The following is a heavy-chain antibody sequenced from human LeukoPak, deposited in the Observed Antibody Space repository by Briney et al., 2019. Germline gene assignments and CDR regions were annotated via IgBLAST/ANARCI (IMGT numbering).Heavy chain of an antibody. Sequence: PGGPLRLSCAASGFTFSSYWMSWVRQGQGKGLERVANIKQDGSEKYYVDSVKGRFAISRNSAQNSLYLQMNSLRAEDTAVYYCARGPSGFCSSTSCWFDPWGEGTLVTVSS. J-gene: IGHJ5*02. V-gene: IGHV3-7*03. D-gene: IGHD2-2*01. CDR2: IKQDGSEK. CDR1: GFTFSSYW. CDR3: ARGPSGFCSSTSCWFDP.